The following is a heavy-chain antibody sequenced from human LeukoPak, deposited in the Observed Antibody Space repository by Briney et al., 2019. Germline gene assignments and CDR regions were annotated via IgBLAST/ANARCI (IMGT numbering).Heavy chain of an antibody. CDR2: INPNSGGT. J-gene: IGHJ6*03. CDR3: ATTMVRGVIISRYYYYYMDV. V-gene: IGHV1-2*06. CDR1: GYTFTGYY. Sequence: ASVKVSCKASGYTFTGYYMHWVRQAPGQGLEWMGRINPNSGGTNYAQKFQGRVTMTRDTSISTAYMELNRLRSDDTAVYYCATTMVRGVIISRYYYYYMDVWGKGTTVTVSS. D-gene: IGHD3-10*01.